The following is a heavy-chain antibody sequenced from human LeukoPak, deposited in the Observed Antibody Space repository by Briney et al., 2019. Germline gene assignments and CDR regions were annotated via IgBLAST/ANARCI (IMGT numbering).Heavy chain of an antibody. Sequence: ASVKVSCKASGYTFTGYYMHWVRQAPGQGLEWMGWINPNSGGTNYAQKFQGRVTMTRDTSISTAYMELSRLRSDDTAVYYCARAGIAVAGLYYFQHWGQGTLVTVSS. V-gene: IGHV1-2*02. J-gene: IGHJ1*01. D-gene: IGHD6-19*01. CDR1: GYTFTGYY. CDR2: INPNSGGT. CDR3: ARAGIAVAGLYYFQH.